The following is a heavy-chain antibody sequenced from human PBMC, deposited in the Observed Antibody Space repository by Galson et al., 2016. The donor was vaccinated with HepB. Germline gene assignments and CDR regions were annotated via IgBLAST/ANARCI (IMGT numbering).Heavy chain of an antibody. CDR3: ARFEARCNVGSGMDV. J-gene: IGHJ6*02. CDR1: GYDFSTYF. Sequence: SVKVSCKASGYDFSTYFIHWVRQAPGQGLEWMGIINPNGAGTSYAQHFQGRVTLTTDTSITTVYLELSSLRYDDTAIYYCARFEARCNVGSGMDVWGQGTTVTVAS. V-gene: IGHV1-46*01. D-gene: IGHD3-10*01. CDR2: INPNGAGT.